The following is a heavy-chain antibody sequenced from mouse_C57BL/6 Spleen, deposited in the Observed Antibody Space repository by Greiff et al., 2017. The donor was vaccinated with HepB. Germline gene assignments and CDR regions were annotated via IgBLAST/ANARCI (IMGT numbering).Heavy chain of an antibody. D-gene: IGHD2-4*01. J-gene: IGHJ4*01. Sequence: QVQLQQPGAELVKPGASVKVSCKASGYTFTSYWMHWVKQRPGQGLEWIGRIHPSDSDTNYNQKFKGKATLTVDKSSSTAYMQLSSLTSEDSAVYYCAMVYDYDEDYYAMDYWGQGTSVTVSS. CDR1: GYTFTSYW. V-gene: IGHV1-74*01. CDR2: IHPSDSDT. CDR3: AMVYDYDEDYYAMDY.